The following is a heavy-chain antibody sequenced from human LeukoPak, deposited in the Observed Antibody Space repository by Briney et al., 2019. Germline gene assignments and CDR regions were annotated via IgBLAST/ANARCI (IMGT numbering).Heavy chain of an antibody. Sequence: GGSLRLSCAASGFTFSSYWMHWVRQVPGKGLVWVSRINSDGSSTSYADSVKGRFTISRDNAKNTLYLQMNSLRAEDTAVYYCARGRFLEWFLIDYWGQGTLVTVSS. D-gene: IGHD3-3*01. V-gene: IGHV3-74*01. CDR3: ARGRFLEWFLIDY. J-gene: IGHJ4*02. CDR2: INSDGSST. CDR1: GFTFSSYW.